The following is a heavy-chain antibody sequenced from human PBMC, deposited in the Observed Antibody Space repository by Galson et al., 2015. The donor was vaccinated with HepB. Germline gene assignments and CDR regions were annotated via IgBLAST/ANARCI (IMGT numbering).Heavy chain of an antibody. CDR1: GGSFSGYY. CDR2: INHSGST. J-gene: IGHJ4*02. D-gene: IGHD6-6*01. V-gene: IGHV4-34*01. CDR3: ARDSSSSPKFDY. Sequence: ETLSLTCAVYGGSFSGYYWSWIRQPPGKGLEWIGEINHSGSTNYNPSLKSRVTISVDTSKNQFSLKLSSVTAADTAVYYCARDSSSSPKFDYWGQGTLVTVSS.